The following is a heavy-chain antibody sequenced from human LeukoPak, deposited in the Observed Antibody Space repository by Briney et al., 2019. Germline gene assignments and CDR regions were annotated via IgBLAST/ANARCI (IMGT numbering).Heavy chain of an antibody. CDR2: LTGSGGST. D-gene: IGHD3-10*01. V-gene: IGHV3-23*01. Sequence: GGSLRLSCTASGFTFSNFGMSWVRQAPGKGLEWVSHLTGSGGSTYYAGSVKGRFTISRDNSKNTMYLQMNSLRAEDTAVYYCAKRNYFGAGTYSFDFWGQGTLVTVSS. CDR3: AKRNYFGAGTYSFDF. CDR1: GFTFSNFG. J-gene: IGHJ4*02.